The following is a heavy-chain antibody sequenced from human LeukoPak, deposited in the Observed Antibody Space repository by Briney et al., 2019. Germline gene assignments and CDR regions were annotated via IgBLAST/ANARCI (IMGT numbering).Heavy chain of an antibody. CDR2: IYSGGST. CDR1: GFTVSSNY. D-gene: IGHD6-13*01. Sequence: PGGSLRLSCAASGFTVSSNYMSWVRQAPGKGLEWVSVIYSGGSTYYADSVKGRFTISRDNSKNTLYLQMNSLRAEDTAVYYCARDSPPRIAATFDYWGQGTLVTVSS. CDR3: ARDSPPRIAATFDY. J-gene: IGHJ4*02. V-gene: IGHV3-53*01.